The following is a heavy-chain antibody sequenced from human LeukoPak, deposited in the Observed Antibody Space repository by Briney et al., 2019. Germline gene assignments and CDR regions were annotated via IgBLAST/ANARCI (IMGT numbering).Heavy chain of an antibody. J-gene: IGHJ4*02. D-gene: IGHD3-16*01. V-gene: IGHV3-49*04. Sequence: QPGGSLRLSCTASGFNFGDYGVSCVRQAAGKGLEWVVFIRSRGYGGATEYAASVKGRFTVSRDDSRSIAYLQMDSLETEDTAVYYCARGSTVSGAKYYFDFWGQGTLVTVSS. CDR3: ARGSTVSGAKYYFDF. CDR1: GFNFGDYG. CDR2: IRSRGYGGAT.